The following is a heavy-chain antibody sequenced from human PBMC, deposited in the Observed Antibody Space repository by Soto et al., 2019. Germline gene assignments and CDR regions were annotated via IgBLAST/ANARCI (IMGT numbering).Heavy chain of an antibody. Sequence: GGSLRLSCSASGFTFSSYWMHWVRQAPGKGLVWVSRINSDGSSTSYADSVKGRFTISRDNAKNTLYLQMNSLRAEDTAVYYCARGVDCTNGVCYIRWFDPWGQGTLVTVSS. CDR3: ARGVDCTNGVCYIRWFDP. J-gene: IGHJ5*02. CDR1: GFTFSSYW. D-gene: IGHD2-8*01. CDR2: INSDGSST. V-gene: IGHV3-74*01.